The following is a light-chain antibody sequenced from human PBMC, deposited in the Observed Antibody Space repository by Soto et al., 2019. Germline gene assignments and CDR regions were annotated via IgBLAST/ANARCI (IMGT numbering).Light chain of an antibody. Sequence: QSVLAQPAPVSGSAGQSITISCSGTMRDVGAYNLVSWYQQHPGTAPKLIIYEVRNRPSGISSRFSGCRSGNTASLTISGLQSEDEGDYYCSAYTARSTLVFGGGTKVTVL. CDR3: SAYTARSTLV. CDR2: EVR. V-gene: IGLV2-14*01. J-gene: IGLJ3*02. CDR1: MRDVGAYNL.